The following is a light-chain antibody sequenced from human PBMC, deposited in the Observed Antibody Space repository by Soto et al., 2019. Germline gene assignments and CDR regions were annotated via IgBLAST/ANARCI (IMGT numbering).Light chain of an antibody. V-gene: IGKV1-9*01. CDR2: AAS. Sequence: IQMTQSPPSLSASLGDTVTITCRASQGISSYLAWYQQKPGKAPKLLIYAASTLQSGVPSRFSGSGSGTDFTLTISSLQPEDFATYYCQRLNSYPLTFGGGTKVDIK. J-gene: IGKJ4*01. CDR3: QRLNSYPLT. CDR1: QGISSY.